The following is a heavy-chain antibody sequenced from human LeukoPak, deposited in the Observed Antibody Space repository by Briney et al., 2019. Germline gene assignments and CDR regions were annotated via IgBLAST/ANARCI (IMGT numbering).Heavy chain of an antibody. D-gene: IGHD6-13*01. J-gene: IGHJ4*02. CDR1: GFTFSSDG. V-gene: IGHV3-23*01. CDR3: AKDLWTPAAGFFDY. Sequence: GGTLRLSCAASGFTFSSDGMSWVRQAPGKGLEWVSGISGSGDSTFYADSVKGRFTISRDNSKNTLYLQMNSLRAEDTAVYYCAKDLWTPAAGFFDYWGQGTLVTVSS. CDR2: ISGSGDST.